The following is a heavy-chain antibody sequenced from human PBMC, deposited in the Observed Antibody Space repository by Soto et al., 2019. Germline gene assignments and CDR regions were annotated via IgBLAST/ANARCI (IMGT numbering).Heavy chain of an antibody. CDR2: TYYRSKWYS. J-gene: IGHJ4*02. D-gene: IGHD1-26*01. CDR3: AGGERYSGRFFAS. V-gene: IGHV6-1*01. CDR1: GDSVSSNSAA. Sequence: QTLSLTCVISGDSVSSNSAAWNWIRQSPSRGLEWLGRTYYRSKWYSDYAASVESRITVNPDTSKNHFSLQLNSVTPEDTAVYSCAGGERYSGRFFASWGRGALVTVS.